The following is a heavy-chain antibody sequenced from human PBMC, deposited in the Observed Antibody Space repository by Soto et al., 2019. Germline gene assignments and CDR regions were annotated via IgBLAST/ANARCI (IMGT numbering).Heavy chain of an antibody. J-gene: IGHJ4*02. CDR3: ARKAWVRFDY. D-gene: IGHD7-27*01. CDR2: VFHTGNT. V-gene: IGHV4-4*02. CDR1: GDSMTRSVW. Sequence: SETLSLTCTVSGDSMTRSVWWTWVRQPPGKGLEWIGEVFHTGNTNYNPSLKSRVTMSVDKSTNEFSLKVTSVTAADTAIYYCARKAWVRFDYWAKGALFTVSS.